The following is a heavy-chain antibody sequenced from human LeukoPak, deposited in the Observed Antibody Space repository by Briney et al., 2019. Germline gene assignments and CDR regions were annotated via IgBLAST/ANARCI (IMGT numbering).Heavy chain of an antibody. CDR1: GGSISSSNW. D-gene: IGHD1-26*01. CDR3: ARTIVGATKDYFDY. V-gene: IGHV4-4*02. J-gene: IGHJ4*02. Sequence: SETLSLTCAVSGGSISSSNWWSWVRQPPGKGLEWIGEIYHSGSTNYNPSLKSRVTISVDTSKNQFSLKLSSVTAADTAVYYCARTIVGATKDYFDYWGQGTLVTVSS. CDR2: IYHSGST.